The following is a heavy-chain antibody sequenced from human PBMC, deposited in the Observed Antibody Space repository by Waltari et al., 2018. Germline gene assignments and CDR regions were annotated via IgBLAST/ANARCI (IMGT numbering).Heavy chain of an antibody. V-gene: IGHV4-34*01. J-gene: IGHJ6*02. CDR1: GGSFSGYY. Sequence: QVQLQQWGAGLLKPSETLSLTCAVYGGSFSGYYWSWIRQPPGKGLEWIGEINHSGNTNDNPSLKSRVTISVDTSKNQFSLKLSSVTAADTAVYYCARRPLYYDILTGYSETYYYYGMDVWGQGTTVTVSS. D-gene: IGHD3-9*01. CDR3: ARRPLYYDILTGYSETYYYYGMDV. CDR2: INHSGNT.